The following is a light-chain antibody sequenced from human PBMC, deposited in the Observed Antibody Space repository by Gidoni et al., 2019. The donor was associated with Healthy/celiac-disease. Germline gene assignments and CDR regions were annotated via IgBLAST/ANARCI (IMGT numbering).Light chain of an antibody. CDR2: GAS. CDR1: QSVSSSD. CDR3: QQYGSSPGF. Sequence: TPGTLSLSPGETATLPCRASQSVSSSDLAWYQHKPGQAPRLLIYGASSRATGIPDRFSGSGSGTDFTLTISRLEPEDFAVYYCQQYGSSPGFFXGXTKVEIK. V-gene: IGKV3-20*01. J-gene: IGKJ4*01.